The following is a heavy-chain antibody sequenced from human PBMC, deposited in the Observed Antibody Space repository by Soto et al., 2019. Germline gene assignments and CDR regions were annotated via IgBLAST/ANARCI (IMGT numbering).Heavy chain of an antibody. Sequence: GGSLRLSCAASGFTFSSYAMSWVRQAPGKGLEWVSTISGTGDITYYPNSVTGRFTIARDNSRDIVYLQLNSLRAEDTAFYYCAKDGGYCPNLSCMTTWFDPWGQGTLVTVSS. CDR3: AKDGGYCPNLSCMTTWFDP. CDR2: ISGTGDIT. V-gene: IGHV3-23*01. CDR1: GFTFSSYA. D-gene: IGHD2-8*01. J-gene: IGHJ5*02.